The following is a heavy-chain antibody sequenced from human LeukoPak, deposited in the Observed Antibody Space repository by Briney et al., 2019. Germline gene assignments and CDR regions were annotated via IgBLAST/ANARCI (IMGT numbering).Heavy chain of an antibody. D-gene: IGHD1-26*01. CDR1: GFTFTSYS. J-gene: IGHJ4*02. CDR2: MSGGGGST. CDR3: AKGGKWDVTPFDY. Sequence: GGSLRLSCAASGFTFTSYSMNWVRRAPGKGLEWVSIMSGGGGSTYYADSVKGRFTISRDNSKNTLYLQVNSLRAEDTAVYYCAKGGKWDVTPFDYWGQGTLVTVPS. V-gene: IGHV3-23*01.